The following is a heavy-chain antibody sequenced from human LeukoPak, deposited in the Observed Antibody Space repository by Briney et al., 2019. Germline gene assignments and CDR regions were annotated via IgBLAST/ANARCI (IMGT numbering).Heavy chain of an antibody. V-gene: IGHV4-59*01. Sequence: NPSETLSLTCTVSGGSIANYFWSWIRQSPGKGLEWIGYVYSDGSTKYKSSLKSRVTISVDTSKNQFSLKLSSVTAADTAVYYCARASDSSGSYSGGHIWGQGTTVTVSS. CDR2: VYSDGST. D-gene: IGHD6-19*01. J-gene: IGHJ3*02. CDR1: GGSIANYF. CDR3: ARASDSSGSYSGGHI.